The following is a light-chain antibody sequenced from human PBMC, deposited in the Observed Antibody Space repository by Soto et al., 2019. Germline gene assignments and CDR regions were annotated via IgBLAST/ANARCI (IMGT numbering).Light chain of an antibody. Sequence: EIVMTQSPATLSVSPGERGTLSCTASQSVSTNLAWYQHKPGQAPRLLIHGASTRAAGVPARFSGSGSGTEFTLTISSLQSEDFAVYYCQQYNFWPPSTFGQGTKLEMK. V-gene: IGKV3-15*01. CDR3: QQYNFWPPST. J-gene: IGKJ2*01. CDR1: QSVSTN. CDR2: GAS.